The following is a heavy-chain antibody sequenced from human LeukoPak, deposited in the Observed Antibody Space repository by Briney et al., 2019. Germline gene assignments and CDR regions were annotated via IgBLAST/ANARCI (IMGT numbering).Heavy chain of an antibody. J-gene: IGHJ5*02. Sequence: SGTLSLTCAVSGGSISSSNWWSWVRQPPGKGLEWIGEIYHSGSTNYNPSLKSRVTISVDTSKNQFSLKLSSVTAADTAVYYCARAPIAAYWFDPWGQGTLVTVSS. CDR3: ARAPIAAYWFDP. CDR1: GGSISSSNW. CDR2: IYHSGST. D-gene: IGHD6-13*01. V-gene: IGHV4-4*02.